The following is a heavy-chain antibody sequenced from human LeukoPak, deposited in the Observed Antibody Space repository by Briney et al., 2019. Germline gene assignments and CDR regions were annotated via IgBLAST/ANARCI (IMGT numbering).Heavy chain of an antibody. CDR1: GFTLSDYY. V-gene: IGHV3-11*06. Sequence: GGSLRLSCAASGFTLSDYYMSWIRQAPGKGLEWVSYISSSSSYTNYADSVKGRFTISRDNAKNSLYLQMNSLRAEDTAVYYCARDRKDYDFWSGYYTFDYWGQGTLVTVSS. D-gene: IGHD3-3*01. CDR3: ARDRKDYDFWSGYYTFDY. J-gene: IGHJ4*02. CDR2: ISSSSSYT.